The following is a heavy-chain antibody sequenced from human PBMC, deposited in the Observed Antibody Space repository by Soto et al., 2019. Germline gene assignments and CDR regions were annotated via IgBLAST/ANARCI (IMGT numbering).Heavy chain of an antibody. V-gene: IGHV4-39*01. CDR1: GCSISSSSYY. CDR2: IYYSGNT. CDR3: ATFYGDYVSY. Sequence: PSETLSLTCTVSGCSISSSSYYWGWIRQPPGKGLEWIGSIYYSGNTYYNPSLRSRVTISVDTSKNQFSLKLSSVTAADTAVYYCATFYGDYVSYWGQGTLVTVSS. D-gene: IGHD4-17*01. J-gene: IGHJ4*02.